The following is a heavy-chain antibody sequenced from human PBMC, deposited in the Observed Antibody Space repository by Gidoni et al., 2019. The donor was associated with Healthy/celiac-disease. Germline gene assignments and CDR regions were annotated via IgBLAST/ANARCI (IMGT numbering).Heavy chain of an antibody. CDR2: IWYDGSNK. Sequence: QVQLVESGGGVVQPGRSLRLSCAASGFTFSSYGMHWVRQAPGKGLVWVAVIWYDGSNKYYADSVKGRFTISRDNSKNTLYLQMNSLRAEDTAVYYCARDPASSGYSSLNDYWGQGTLVTVSS. J-gene: IGHJ4*02. V-gene: IGHV3-33*01. D-gene: IGHD3-22*01. CDR3: ARDPASSGYSSLNDY. CDR1: GFTFSSYG.